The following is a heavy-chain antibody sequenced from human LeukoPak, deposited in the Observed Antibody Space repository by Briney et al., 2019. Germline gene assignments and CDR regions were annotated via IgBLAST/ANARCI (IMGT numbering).Heavy chain of an antibody. J-gene: IGHJ6*03. Sequence: GGSLRLSCAASRFTFSSYWMSWVRQAPGKGLEWVANIKQDGSEKYYVDSVKGRFTISRDNAKNSLYLQMNSLGAEDTAVYYCARSQQRGYYYYMDVWGKGTTVTISS. D-gene: IGHD6-13*01. V-gene: IGHV3-7*01. CDR1: RFTFSSYW. CDR2: IKQDGSEK. CDR3: ARSQQRGYYYYMDV.